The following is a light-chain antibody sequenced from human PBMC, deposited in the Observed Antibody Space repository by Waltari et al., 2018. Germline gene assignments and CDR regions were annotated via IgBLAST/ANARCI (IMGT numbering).Light chain of an antibody. CDR2: GDT. CDR3: QAYDSGLGGVL. CDR1: SSNIGAGYR. Sequence: QSVLTQPPSVSGAPGQRVTVSCTGSSSNIGAGYRVHWYQQVQGSAPKLSIYGDTNRPSGVPDRFSACKSGTSASLAIAGLLAEDEAEYYCQAYDSGLGGVLFGGGTKLTVL. J-gene: IGLJ2*01. V-gene: IGLV1-40*01.